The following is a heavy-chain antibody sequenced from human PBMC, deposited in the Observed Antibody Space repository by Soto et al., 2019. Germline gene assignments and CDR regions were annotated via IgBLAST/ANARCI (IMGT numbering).Heavy chain of an antibody. CDR3: AVPSSNFPPGAFDI. Sequence: QVQLVQSGAEVKKPGASVKVSCKASGYTFTSYGISWVRQAPGQGLEWMGWISAYNGNTNYAQKLQGRVTMTTDTSTSTANMELRSLRSDDTAVYYCAVPSSNFPPGAFDIWAQGTMVTVSS. J-gene: IGHJ3*02. D-gene: IGHD6-13*01. V-gene: IGHV1-18*01. CDR2: ISAYNGNT. CDR1: GYTFTSYG.